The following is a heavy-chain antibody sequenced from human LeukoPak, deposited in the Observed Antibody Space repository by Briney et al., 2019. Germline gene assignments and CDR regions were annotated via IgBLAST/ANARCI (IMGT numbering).Heavy chain of an antibody. Sequence: GGSLRLSCAASGFTFSTYGMHWVRQAPGKGLEWVAVIWNDGSNKYYADSVKGRFTISRDNSKNTMYLQMNSLRAEDTAVYYCARGHPRTAVAGLFDYWGQGTLVTVSS. J-gene: IGHJ4*02. CDR2: IWNDGSNK. CDR3: ARGHPRTAVAGLFDY. D-gene: IGHD6-19*01. CDR1: GFTFSTYG. V-gene: IGHV3-33*01.